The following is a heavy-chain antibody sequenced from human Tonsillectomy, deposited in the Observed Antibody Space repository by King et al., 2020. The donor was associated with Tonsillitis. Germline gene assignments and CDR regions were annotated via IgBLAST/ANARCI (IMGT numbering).Heavy chain of an antibody. CDR2: IYWNDDK. CDR3: AHSIPLGFGEWNSFDP. V-gene: IGHV2-5*01. CDR1: GFSLSTSGVG. J-gene: IGHJ5*02. D-gene: IGHD3-10*01. Sequence: TLKESGPTLVKPTQTLTLTCTFSGFSLSTSGVGVGWIRQPPGKALEWLALIYWNDDKRYSPSLKSRLTITKDTSKNQVVLTMTNMDPVDTATYYCAHSIPLGFGEWNSFDPWGQGTLVTVSS.